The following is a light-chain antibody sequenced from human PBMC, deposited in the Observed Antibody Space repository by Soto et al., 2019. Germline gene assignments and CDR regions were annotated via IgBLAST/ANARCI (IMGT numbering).Light chain of an antibody. CDR2: SAS. V-gene: IGKV3-11*01. CDR3: QQWSSSPRT. CDR1: ETIYSF. J-gene: IGKJ2*01. Sequence: EIVLTQSPATLSLSPGDRATLSCRANETIYSFLAWYQQKPGQAPRLLLYSASDRATGIPARFSGSGSGTDFTLTISGLEPEDFAIYYCQQWSSSPRTFSQGTKLEIK.